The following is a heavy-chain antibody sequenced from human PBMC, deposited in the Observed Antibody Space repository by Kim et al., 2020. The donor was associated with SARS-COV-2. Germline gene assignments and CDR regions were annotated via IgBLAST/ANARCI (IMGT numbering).Heavy chain of an antibody. J-gene: IGHJ6*03. Sequence: LKSRVTISVDRSKNQFSLKLSSVTAADTAVYYCARTYGRGGDYYYYMDVWGKGTTVTVSS. D-gene: IGHD4-17*01. CDR3: ARTYGRGGDYYYYMDV. V-gene: IGHV4-30-2*01.